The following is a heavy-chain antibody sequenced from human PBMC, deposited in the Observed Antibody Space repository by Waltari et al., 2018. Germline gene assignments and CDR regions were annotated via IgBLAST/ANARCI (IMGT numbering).Heavy chain of an antibody. Sequence: QLQLQESGPGLVKPSETLSLTCTVSGGSISSSSYYWGWIRQPPGKGLEWIRSIYYSGSPSYNPSLKSRVTISVDTSKNQFSLKLSSVTAADTAVYYCGVFTVTTSHFQHWGQGTLVTVSS. J-gene: IGHJ1*01. V-gene: IGHV4-39*01. D-gene: IGHD4-17*01. CDR1: GGSISSSSYY. CDR3: GVFTVTTSHFQH. CDR2: IYYSGSP.